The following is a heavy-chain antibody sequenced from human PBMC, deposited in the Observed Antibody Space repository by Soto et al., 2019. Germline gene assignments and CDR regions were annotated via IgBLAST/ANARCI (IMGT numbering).Heavy chain of an antibody. D-gene: IGHD3-9*01. CDR1: GFTFSSYG. V-gene: IGHV3-30*18. Sequence: GGSLRLSCAASGFTFSSYGMHWVRQAPGKGLEWVAVISYDGSNKYYADSVKGRFTISRDNSKNTLYLQMNSLRAEDKAVYYCAKDVIDPYYDILTGSPRPTPHPSYYMDVWGKGTTVTVSS. J-gene: IGHJ6*03. CDR3: AKDVIDPYYDILTGSPRPTPHPSYYMDV. CDR2: ISYDGSNK.